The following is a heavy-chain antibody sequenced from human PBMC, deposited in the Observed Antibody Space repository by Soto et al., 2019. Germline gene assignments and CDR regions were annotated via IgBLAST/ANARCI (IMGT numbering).Heavy chain of an antibody. CDR3: ARHVGSLTTKLYYYYYGMDV. CDR2: IYPGDSDT. Sequence: LGVSLKISCKGSGYSFTSYWIGLVRQMPGKGLEWMGIIYPGDSDTRYSPSFQGQVTISADKSISTAYLQWSSLKASDTAMYYCARHVGSLTTKLYYYYYGMDVWGQGTTVTVSS. J-gene: IGHJ6*02. V-gene: IGHV5-51*01. D-gene: IGHD4-17*01. CDR1: GYSFTSYW.